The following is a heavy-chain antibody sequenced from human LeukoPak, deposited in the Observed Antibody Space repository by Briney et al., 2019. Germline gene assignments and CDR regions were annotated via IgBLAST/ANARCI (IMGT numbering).Heavy chain of an antibody. Sequence: SVKVSCKASGGTFSSYAISWVRQAPGQGLEWMGRIIPILGIANYAQKFQGRVTITTDESTSTAYMELSSLRSEDTAVYYCARIVPLKDYYMDVWGKGTTVTVSS. CDR1: GGTFSSYA. D-gene: IGHD2-2*01. J-gene: IGHJ6*03. CDR2: IIPILGIA. V-gene: IGHV1-69*04. CDR3: ARIVPLKDYYMDV.